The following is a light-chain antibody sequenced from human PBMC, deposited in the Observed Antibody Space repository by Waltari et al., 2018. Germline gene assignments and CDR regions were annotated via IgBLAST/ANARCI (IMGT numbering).Light chain of an antibody. Sequence: DIQMTQSPSTLSASVGASVTITCRASQNISPWLAWHQQKPGKAPRLLIYKTSTLESGVPSRFSGSGSGTEFTLTISSLQPEDFATYYCQHYKTSFRTFGQGTRVEIK. CDR3: QHYKTSFRT. V-gene: IGKV1-5*03. CDR1: QNISPW. CDR2: KTS. J-gene: IGKJ1*01.